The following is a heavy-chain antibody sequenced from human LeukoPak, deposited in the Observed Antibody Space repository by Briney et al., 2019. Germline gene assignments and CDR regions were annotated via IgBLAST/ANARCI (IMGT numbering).Heavy chain of an antibody. CDR2: IIPTLGIA. V-gene: IGHV1-69*04. Sequence: SVTVSLKSSGGTFIIYAIRWVRPAPGQGLAWVGRIIPTLGIAYYLQNFQGRVTINADKSTSTAYMELSRLRSEDTAVYYCARVRSVLTPGHASGWYELENYYYYMDVWGKGTTVTVSS. CDR1: GGTFIIYA. CDR3: ARVRSVLTPGHASGWYELENYYYYMDV. D-gene: IGHD6-19*01. J-gene: IGHJ6*03.